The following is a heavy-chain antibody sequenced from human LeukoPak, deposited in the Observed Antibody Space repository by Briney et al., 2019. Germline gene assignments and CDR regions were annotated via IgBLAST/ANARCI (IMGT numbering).Heavy chain of an antibody. CDR3: ARDVKYSSGPDEGNAFDI. J-gene: IGHJ3*02. CDR1: GFTVSSDY. CDR2: IYSGGST. V-gene: IGHV3-66*01. D-gene: IGHD6-19*01. Sequence: PGGSLRLSCAASGFTVSSDYMSWVRQAPGKGLEWVSVIYSGGSTYYADSVKGRFTISRDNSKNTLYLQMNSLRAEDTAVYYCARDVKYSSGPDEGNAFDIWGQGTMVTVSS.